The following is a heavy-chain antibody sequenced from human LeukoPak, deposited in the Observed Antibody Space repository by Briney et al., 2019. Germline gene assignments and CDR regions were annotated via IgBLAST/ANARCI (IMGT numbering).Heavy chain of an antibody. CDR2: ISSSGSTI. CDR3: ARAPTSPGDYYYYGMDV. CDR1: GFTFSDYY. Sequence: GGSLRLSCAASGFTFSDYYMSWLRQAPGKGLEWVSYISSSGSTIYYADSVKGRFTISRDNAKNSLYLQMNSLRAEDTAVYYCARAPTSPGDYYYYGMDVWGQGTTVTVSS. D-gene: IGHD3-10*01. J-gene: IGHJ6*02. V-gene: IGHV3-11*01.